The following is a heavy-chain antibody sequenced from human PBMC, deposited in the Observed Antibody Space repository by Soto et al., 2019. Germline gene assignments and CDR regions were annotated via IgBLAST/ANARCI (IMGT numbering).Heavy chain of an antibody. V-gene: IGHV3-23*01. CDR2: ISGSGGST. CDR3: ANRPVRVATGNFDY. CDR1: GFSFCSYS. J-gene: IGHJ4*02. Sequence: PGGSLRLSCAACGFSFCSYSLSVVPPAPGKGLEWVSAISGSGGSTYYADSVKGRFTISRDNSKNTLYLQMNSLRAEDTAVYYCANRPVRVATGNFDYWGQGTLVTVSS. D-gene: IGHD5-12*01.